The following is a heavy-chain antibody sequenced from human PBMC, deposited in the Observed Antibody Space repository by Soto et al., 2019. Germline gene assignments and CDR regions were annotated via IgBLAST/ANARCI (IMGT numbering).Heavy chain of an antibody. CDR3: ASQLGSCSGNNCYPPDY. CDR1: GGTFSSYA. D-gene: IGHD2-15*01. CDR2: IIPIFGIA. V-gene: IGHV1-69*04. Sequence: GASVKVSCKASGGTFSSYAISWVRQAPGQGLEWMGRIIPIFGIATYPQKFQGRVTITADKFASTAYMELSSLRSEDTAVYYCASQLGSCSGNNCYPPDYWGQGTLVTVSS. J-gene: IGHJ4*02.